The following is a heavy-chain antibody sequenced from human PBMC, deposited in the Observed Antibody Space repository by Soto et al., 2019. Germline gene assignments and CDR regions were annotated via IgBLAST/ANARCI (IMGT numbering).Heavy chain of an antibody. CDR3: AKIGPWYDSLTGYSDY. J-gene: IGHJ4*02. D-gene: IGHD3-9*01. V-gene: IGHV3-23*01. CDR1: GFTCSSYA. Sequence: EVQLLESGGGLVQPGGSLRLSCAASGFTCSSYAMSWVRQAPGKGLEWVSAISGSGGSTYYADSVKGRFTISRDNSKNTLYQQMNSLRAEDTAVYYSAKIGPWYDSLTGYSDYWGQGTLVTVSS. CDR2: ISGSGGST.